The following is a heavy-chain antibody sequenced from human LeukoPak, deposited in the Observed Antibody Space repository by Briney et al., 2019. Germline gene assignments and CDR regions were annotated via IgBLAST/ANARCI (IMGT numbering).Heavy chain of an antibody. V-gene: IGHV1-2*02. D-gene: IGHD2-2*01. Sequence: GASVKDSCMASGYTFTDYYLHSGRQAPGQRLEWMGWINANSGGTNYAQTFQGRVTMTRDTSITTAYLELSRLRSDDTAVYYCARIGSSHYFDFWGQGALVTVSS. CDR1: GYTFTDYY. CDR2: INANSGGT. CDR3: ARIGSSHYFDF. J-gene: IGHJ4*02.